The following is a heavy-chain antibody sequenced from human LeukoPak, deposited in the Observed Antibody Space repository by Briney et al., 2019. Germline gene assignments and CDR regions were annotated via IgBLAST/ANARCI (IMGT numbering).Heavy chain of an antibody. D-gene: IGHD3-22*01. CDR1: GFTFSSSA. CDR3: ATTLHSGYYDLY. V-gene: IGHV3-23*01. CDR2: ISSSGGST. J-gene: IGHJ4*02. Sequence: PGGSLRLSRAASGFTFSSSAMSWVRQVPGKGLEWVSGISSSGGSTYYAVSVKGRFTISRDNSKNTLYLQMNSLRAEDTAVYYCATTLHSGYYDLYWGQGTLVTVFS.